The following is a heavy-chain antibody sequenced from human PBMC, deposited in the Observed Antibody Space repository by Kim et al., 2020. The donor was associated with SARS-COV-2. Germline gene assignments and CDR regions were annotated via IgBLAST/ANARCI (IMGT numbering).Heavy chain of an antibody. Sequence: SLKSRVTLSVEPSKNQFSLKLTSVTAADTAVYYCAKLGYCRSASCRGFDPWGQGTLVTVSS. D-gene: IGHD2-2*03. V-gene: IGHV4-59*08. J-gene: IGHJ5*02. CDR3: AKLGYCRSASCRGFDP.